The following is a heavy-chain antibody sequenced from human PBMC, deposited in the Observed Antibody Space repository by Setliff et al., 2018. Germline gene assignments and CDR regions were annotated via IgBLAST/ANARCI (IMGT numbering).Heavy chain of an antibody. V-gene: IGHV4-38-2*01. D-gene: IGHD1-1*01. CDR3: GRVGNWNFFDF. CDR1: GYSISNIYY. Sequence: SETLSLTCAVSGYSISNIYYWGWIRQPPGKGLEWIATIHHSGSTNYNPSLKSRATISVDTSKNQFSLKMSSVTAADTAVYYCGRVGNWNFFDFWGQGTLVTVSS. CDR2: IHHSGST. J-gene: IGHJ4*02.